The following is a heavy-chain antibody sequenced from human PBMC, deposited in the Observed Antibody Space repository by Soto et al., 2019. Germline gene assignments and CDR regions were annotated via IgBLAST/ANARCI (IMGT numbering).Heavy chain of an antibody. D-gene: IGHD3-3*01. J-gene: IGHJ6*01. V-gene: IGHV3-7*03. CDR2: IKQDGSEE. CDR1: GQTFNRYW. CDR3: VRTHIDSWSFNFYGTDV. Sequence: DVQLAESGGGLVQPGGSLRLSCVASGQTFNRYWMSWVRQAPGKGLEWVANIKQDGSEEYYVDSVKGRFTISRDNAKKSLYLQMNRLRAEDTAMYYCVRTHIDSWSFNFYGTDVWWQGTTVTVTS.